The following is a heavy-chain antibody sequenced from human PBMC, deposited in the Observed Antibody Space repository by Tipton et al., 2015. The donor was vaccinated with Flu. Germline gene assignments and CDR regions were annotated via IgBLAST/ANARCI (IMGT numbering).Heavy chain of an antibody. CDR1: GFTFEFYA. D-gene: IGHD3-22*01. CDR3: ARDLPGNCYDSSGFYYPAYFYGMDV. V-gene: IGHV3-30-3*01. CDR2: ISHDGSSK. Sequence: SLRLSCAASGFTFEFYAMHWVRQAPGKGLEWVAVISHDGSSKNYGGSVKGRFIISRDNSKNTLFMQMNSLRPEDTAVYFCARDLPGNCYDSSGFYYPAYFYGMDVWGQGTTVTVSS. J-gene: IGHJ6*02.